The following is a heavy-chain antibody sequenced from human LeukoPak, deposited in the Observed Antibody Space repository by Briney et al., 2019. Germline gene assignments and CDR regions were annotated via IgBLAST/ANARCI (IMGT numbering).Heavy chain of an antibody. J-gene: IGHJ4*02. D-gene: IGHD4-11*01. CDR3: ARGGATTVTMIDY. CDR1: GYSISSGYY. Sequence: SETLSLTCTVSGYSISSGYYWGWIRQPPGKGLEWIGSIYHSGSTNYNPSLKSRVTISVDTSKNQFSLKLSSVTAADTAVYYCARGGATTVTMIDYWGQGTLVTVSS. V-gene: IGHV4-38-2*02. CDR2: IYHSGST.